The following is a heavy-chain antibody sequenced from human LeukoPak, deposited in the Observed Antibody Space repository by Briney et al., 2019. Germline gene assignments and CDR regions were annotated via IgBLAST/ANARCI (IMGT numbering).Heavy chain of an antibody. CDR3: ARLGSRTAFLDY. J-gene: IGHJ4*02. D-gene: IGHD1-1*01. Sequence: AESLKISCKGSGYSFTGYWNGWVRQMPGKGLEWMVIIYPGDCDTRYSPSFQGQVTISADKSISNAYLQWSSRKASDTAMYYCARLGSRTAFLDYWGEGTLVAVSS. V-gene: IGHV5-51*01. CDR2: IYPGDCDT. CDR1: GYSFTGYW.